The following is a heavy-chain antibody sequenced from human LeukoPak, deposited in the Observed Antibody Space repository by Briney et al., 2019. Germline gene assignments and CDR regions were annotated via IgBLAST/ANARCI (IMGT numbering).Heavy chain of an antibody. CDR3: AKDGFEYSYGYYFDY. CDR2: ISGSGGST. CDR1: GFTFSSYG. V-gene: IGHV3-23*01. J-gene: IGHJ4*02. D-gene: IGHD5-18*01. Sequence: GGTLRLSCAASGFTFSSYGMSWVRQAPGKGLEWVSAISGSGGSTYYADSVKGRFTISRDNSKNTLYLQMNSLRSEDTAVYYCAKDGFEYSYGYYFDYWGQGILVIVSS.